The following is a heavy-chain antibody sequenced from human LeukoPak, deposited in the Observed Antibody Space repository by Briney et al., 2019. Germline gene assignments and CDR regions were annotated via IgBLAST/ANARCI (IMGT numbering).Heavy chain of an antibody. D-gene: IGHD3-22*01. V-gene: IGHV3-23*01. CDR3: AKDTAFHYYDDRWYFDL. J-gene: IGHJ2*01. Sequence: GSLRLSCAASGFTFSSYAMSWVRQAPGKGLEWVSAISGSGGSTYYADSVKGRFTISRDNSKNTLYLQMNSLRAEDTAVYYCAKDTAFHYYDDRWYFDLWGRGTLVTVSS. CDR1: GFTFSSYA. CDR2: ISGSGGST.